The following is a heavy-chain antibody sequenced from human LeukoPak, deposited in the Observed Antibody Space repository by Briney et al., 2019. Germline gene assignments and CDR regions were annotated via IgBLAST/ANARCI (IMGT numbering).Heavy chain of an antibody. CDR3: ARAHTIFGVVTHYDY. J-gene: IGHJ4*02. Sequence: GGSLRLSCAASGFTFSSYAMHWVRQAPGKGLEYVSAISSNGGSTYYANSVKGRFTISRDNSKNTLYLQMGSLRAEDMAVYYCARAHTIFGVVTHYDYWGQGTLVPVSS. CDR2: ISSNGGST. V-gene: IGHV3-64*01. CDR1: GFTFSSYA. D-gene: IGHD3-3*01.